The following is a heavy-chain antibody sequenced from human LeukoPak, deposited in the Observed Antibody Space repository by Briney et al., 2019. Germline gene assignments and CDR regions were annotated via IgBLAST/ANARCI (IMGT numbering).Heavy chain of an antibody. V-gene: IGHV3-21*01. J-gene: IGHJ6*03. CDR3: ASRSSYYDFWSALRPEGYMDV. CDR2: ITSSSSYV. CDR1: GFTFSSYN. Sequence: PGGSLRLSCEASGFTFSSYNMNWVRQAPGKRLEWVSSITSSSSYVFYADSVKGRFTISRDNAKNSLYLQMNSLRAKDTAVYYCASRSSYYDFWSALRPEGYMDVWGKGTTVTVSS. D-gene: IGHD3-3*01.